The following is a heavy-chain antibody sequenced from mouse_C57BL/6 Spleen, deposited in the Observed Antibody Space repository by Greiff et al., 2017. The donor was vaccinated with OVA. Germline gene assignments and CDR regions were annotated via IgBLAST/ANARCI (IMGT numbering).Heavy chain of an antibody. J-gene: IGHJ2*01. CDR1: GYTFTDYY. V-gene: IGHV1-76*01. CDR2: IYPGSGNT. D-gene: IGHD1-1*01. Sequence: QVQLQQSGAELVRPGASVKLSCKASGYTFTDYYINWVKQRPGQGLEWIARIYPGSGNTYYNEKFKGKATLTAEKSSSTAYMQLSSLTSEDSAFYFCAREELRFDYWGQGTTLTVSS. CDR3: AREELRFDY.